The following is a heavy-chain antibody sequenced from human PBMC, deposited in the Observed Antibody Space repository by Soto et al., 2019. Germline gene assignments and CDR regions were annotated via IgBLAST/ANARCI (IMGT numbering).Heavy chain of an antibody. D-gene: IGHD6-19*01. CDR3: ARSVAVPGAHIDY. Sequence: SETLSLTCSVSGGSISGSYWSWIRQSPGKGLEWLGYVYYTGSTNYSPSLRSRVSISVHTSKNEFSLRLSSVTAADTAVYFCARSVAVPGAHIDYWGQGTQVTVSS. CDR1: GGSISGSY. CDR2: VYYTGST. V-gene: IGHV4-59*01. J-gene: IGHJ4*02.